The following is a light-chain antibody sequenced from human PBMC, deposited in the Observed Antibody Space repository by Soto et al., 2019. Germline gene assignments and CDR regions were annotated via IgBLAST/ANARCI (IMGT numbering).Light chain of an antibody. CDR1: SSDVGGYNY. V-gene: IGLV2-14*03. J-gene: IGLJ1*01. CDR2: DVS. CDR3: CSYTTSYTRQIV. Sequence: QSALTQPASVSGSPGQSITISCTGTSSDVGGYNYVSWYQHHPGKAPKLMIYDVSNRPSGVSNRFSGSKSGNTASLTISGLQPEDEADYYCCSYTTSYTRQIVFGTGTKLTVL.